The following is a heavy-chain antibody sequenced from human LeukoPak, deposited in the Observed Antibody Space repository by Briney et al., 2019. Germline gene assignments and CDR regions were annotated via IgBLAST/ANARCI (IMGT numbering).Heavy chain of an antibody. CDR2: ISDYNGNT. J-gene: IGHJ4*02. CDR1: GYTFTNYG. D-gene: IGHD1-26*01. CDR3: ARGVRNSGSYYIDY. V-gene: IGHV1-18*01. Sequence: GASVKVSCKASGYTFTNYGISWVRQAPGQGLEWMGWISDYNGNTNYAQKLQGRVTLTTDTSTSTAYMELRSLRSDDTAVYYCARGVRNSGSYYIDYWGQGTQVTVSS.